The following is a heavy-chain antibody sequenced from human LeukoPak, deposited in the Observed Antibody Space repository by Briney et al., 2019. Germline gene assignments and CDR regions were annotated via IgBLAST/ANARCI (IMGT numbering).Heavy chain of an antibody. V-gene: IGHV1-46*01. CDR1: GYTFTSYY. CDR2: INPSGGST. CDR3: ARGGRYNWNDVWSYYYYYGMDV. J-gene: IGHJ6*02. D-gene: IGHD1-1*01. Sequence: ASVKVSCKASGYTFTSYYMHWVRQAPGQGLEWMGIINPSGGSTSYAQKFQGRVTMTRDTSTSTVYMELSSLRSEDTAVYYCARGGRYNWNDVWSYYYYYGMDVWGQGTTVTVSS.